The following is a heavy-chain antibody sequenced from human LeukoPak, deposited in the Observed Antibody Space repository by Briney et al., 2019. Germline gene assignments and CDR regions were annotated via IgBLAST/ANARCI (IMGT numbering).Heavy chain of an antibody. Sequence: PGGSLRLSCAASGFTFSSHWMHWVRQAPGKGLVWVSRINSDGSSTSYADSVKGRFTISRDNAKNTLYLQMNSLRAEDTAVYYCARTDDYGDYNPFDYWGQGTLVTVSS. CDR3: ARTDDYGDYNPFDY. CDR1: GFTFSSHW. CDR2: INSDGSST. D-gene: IGHD4-17*01. V-gene: IGHV3-74*01. J-gene: IGHJ4*02.